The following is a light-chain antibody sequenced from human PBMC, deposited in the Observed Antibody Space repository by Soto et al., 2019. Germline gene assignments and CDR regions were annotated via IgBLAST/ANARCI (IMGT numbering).Light chain of an antibody. J-gene: IGLJ1*01. CDR2: EVT. V-gene: IGLV2-23*02. CDR3: NSYAGATSYV. CDR1: DSDVGTYNF. Sequence: QSVLTQPASVSGSPGQSITISCTGTDSDVGTYNFVSWYQLHPGKAPTLMIYEVTKRPSGVSNRFSGSKSGNTASLTISGLQAEDEADYFCNSYAGATSYVFGTGTKLTVL.